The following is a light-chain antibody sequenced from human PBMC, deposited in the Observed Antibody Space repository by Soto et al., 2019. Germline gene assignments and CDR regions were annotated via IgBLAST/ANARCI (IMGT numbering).Light chain of an antibody. J-gene: IGKJ4*01. CDR3: MQPLETPLT. V-gene: IGKV2-28*01. CDR2: LCS. Sequence: DIVMTQSPVSLPVTPGEPASISCRSSQSLLHSNGYNCLDWYLQKPGQSPQLLIFLCSNRASGVPDRFSGSGSGTYFTLKISRVVAEDVGLYYCMQPLETPLTFGGGTKVEIK. CDR1: QSLLHSNGYNC.